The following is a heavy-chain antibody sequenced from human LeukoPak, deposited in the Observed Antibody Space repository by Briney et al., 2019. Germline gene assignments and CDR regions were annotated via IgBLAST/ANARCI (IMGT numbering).Heavy chain of an antibody. D-gene: IGHD2-2*01. J-gene: IGHJ6*03. CDR2: ISTYNGNT. CDR1: GNSLPTYG. V-gene: IGHV1-18*01. Sequence: ASVKVSCKASGNSLPTYGITWVRQAPGQGLEWMGWISTYNGNTQYGQSFQGRVSMTRDTSTNTAYLELRGLRSNDTAVYFCSRPAKGAYYFYYMDVWGKGTTVTVSS. CDR3: SRPAKGAYYFYYMDV.